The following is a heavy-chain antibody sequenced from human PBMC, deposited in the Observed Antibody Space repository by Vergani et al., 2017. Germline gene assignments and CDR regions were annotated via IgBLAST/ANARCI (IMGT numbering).Heavy chain of an antibody. Sequence: QVQLVQSGAEVKKPGSSVKVYCKASGGRFSRYAISWVRKAPGQGIEWMGGIIPIFGTANYAQKFQGRVTITADKSTSTAYMELSSLRSEDTAVYYCARSAMYGSGSPLGHYGMDVWGQGTTVTVSS. V-gene: IGHV1-69*06. CDR3: ARSAMYGSGSPLGHYGMDV. CDR1: GGRFSRYA. CDR2: IIPIFGTA. D-gene: IGHD3-10*01. J-gene: IGHJ6*02.